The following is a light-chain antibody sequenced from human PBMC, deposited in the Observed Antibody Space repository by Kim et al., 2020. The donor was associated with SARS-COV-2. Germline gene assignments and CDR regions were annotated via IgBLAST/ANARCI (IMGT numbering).Light chain of an antibody. CDR3: NSHTSSNTVI. V-gene: IGLV2-14*03. Sequence: QSALTQPASVSGSPGQSITISCTGTSRDVGAYEYVSWYQQHAGRAPKLIIYDVTVRPSGISDRFSGSKSGNTASLTISGLQAEDEADYYCNSHTSSNTVIFGGGTQLTVL. CDR1: SRDVGAYEY. J-gene: IGLJ2*01. CDR2: DVT.